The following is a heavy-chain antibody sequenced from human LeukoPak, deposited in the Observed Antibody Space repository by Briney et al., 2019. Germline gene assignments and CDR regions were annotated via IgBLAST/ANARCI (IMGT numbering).Heavy chain of an antibody. V-gene: IGHV3-21*01. D-gene: IGHD6-13*01. J-gene: IGHJ5*02. CDR2: ISSSSYI. Sequence: PGGSLRLSCAASGFTFSSYSMNWVRQAPGKGLEWVSSISSSSYIYYADSVKGRFTISRDNAKNSLYLQMNSLRAEDTAVYYCARDLKAAAGTGNWFDPWGQGTLVTVSS. CDR1: GFTFSSYS. CDR3: ARDLKAAAGTGNWFDP.